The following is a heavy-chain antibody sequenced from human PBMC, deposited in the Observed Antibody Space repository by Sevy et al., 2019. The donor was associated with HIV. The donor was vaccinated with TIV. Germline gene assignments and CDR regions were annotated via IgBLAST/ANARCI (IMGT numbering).Heavy chain of an antibody. J-gene: IGHJ6*02. CDR2: ISYVGSNK. Sequence: GGSLRLSCAASGFTFSSFGMHWVRQAPGKGLEWVSFISYVGSNKKYADSVKGRLTVSRDKTKNTLYLQMNSLRAEDKSVYYCAKDLDYFDSSAGPSSLIYNYYYGLEDWGPGTTVTVSS. V-gene: IGHV3-30*18. D-gene: IGHD3-22*01. CDR1: GFTFSSFG. CDR3: AKDLDYFDSSAGPSSLIYNYYYGLED.